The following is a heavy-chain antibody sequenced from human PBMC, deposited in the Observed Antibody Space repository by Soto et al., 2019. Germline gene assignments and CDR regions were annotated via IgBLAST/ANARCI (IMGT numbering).Heavy chain of an antibody. V-gene: IGHV3-21*01. Sequence: GGSLRLSCAASGFTFSSYSMNWVRQAPGKGLEWVSSISSSSSYIYYADSVKGRFTISRDNAKNSLYLQMNSLRAEDTAVYYCARGPRDDGYCDLWGRGTLVTVSS. J-gene: IGHJ2*01. CDR2: ISSSSSYI. CDR1: GFTFSSYS. D-gene: IGHD3-10*01. CDR3: ARGPRDDGYCDL.